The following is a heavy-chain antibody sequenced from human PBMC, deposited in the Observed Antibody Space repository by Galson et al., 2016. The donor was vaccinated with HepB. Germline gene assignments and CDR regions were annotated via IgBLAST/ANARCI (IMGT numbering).Heavy chain of an antibody. CDR2: INPNTGDT. CDR1: GYTFTDYYF. D-gene: IGHD2-8*02. J-gene: IGHJ6*03. V-gene: IGHV1-2*06. CDR3: ARDKGEAGGQHYSYMDV. Sequence: SVKVSCKASGYTFTDYYFMYWVRQAPGQGLEWIGRINPNTGDTNYAQKFQGRVTMTRDTSISTAYMDLTRLTDEDTAVYYCARDKGEAGGQHYSYMDVGGKGTTVTVSS.